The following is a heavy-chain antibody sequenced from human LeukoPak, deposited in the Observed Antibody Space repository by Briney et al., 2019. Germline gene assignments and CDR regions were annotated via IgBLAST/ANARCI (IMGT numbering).Heavy chain of an antibody. Sequence: GESLKISCKGYGYSFTTYWIGWVRQMPGKGLEWMGIIYPGDSDTRYSPSFQGQVTISADKSISTAYLQWSSLKASDTAMYYCARQGCSTSTCYHTQIDYWGQGSLVTVSS. V-gene: IGHV5-51*01. CDR2: IYPGDSDT. CDR3: ARQGCSTSTCYHTQIDY. J-gene: IGHJ4*02. CDR1: GYSFTTYW. D-gene: IGHD2-2*01.